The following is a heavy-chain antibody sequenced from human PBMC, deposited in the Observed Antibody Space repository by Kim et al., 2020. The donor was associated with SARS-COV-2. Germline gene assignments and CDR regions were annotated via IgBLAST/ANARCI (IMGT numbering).Heavy chain of an antibody. CDR3: ARGTYSSSWYNWFDP. Sequence: PSLKSRVTMSVDTSKNQFSLKLSSVTAADTAVYYGARGTYSSSWYNWFDPWGQGTPVTVSS. V-gene: IGHV4-4*06. D-gene: IGHD6-13*01. J-gene: IGHJ5*02.